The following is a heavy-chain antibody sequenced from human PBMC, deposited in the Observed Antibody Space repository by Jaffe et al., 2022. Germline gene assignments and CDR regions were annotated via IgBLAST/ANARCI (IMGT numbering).Heavy chain of an antibody. J-gene: IGHJ4*02. CDR3: ARDPLFRRWLQLNYFDY. CDR2: INPNSGGT. D-gene: IGHD5-12*01. CDR1: GYTFTGYY. V-gene: IGHV1-2*02. Sequence: QVQLVQSGAEVKKPGASVKVSCKASGYTFTGYYMHWVRQAPGQGLEWMGWINPNSGGTNYVQKFQGRVTMTRDTSISTAYMELSRLRSDDTAVYYCARDPLFRRWLQLNYFDYWGQGTLVTVSS.